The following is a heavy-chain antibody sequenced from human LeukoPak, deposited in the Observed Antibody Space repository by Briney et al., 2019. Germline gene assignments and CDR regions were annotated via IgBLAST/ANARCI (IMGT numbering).Heavy chain of an antibody. J-gene: IGHJ6*02. V-gene: IGHV1-18*01. D-gene: IGHD2-2*01. Sequence: ASVKASCKASGYTFTSYGISWVRQAPGQGLEWMGWISAYNGNTNYAQKLQGRVTMTTDTSTSTAYMELRSLRSDDTAVYYCARDIVVVPAAWEFYYYGMDVWGQGTTVTVSS. CDR2: ISAYNGNT. CDR3: ARDIVVVPAAWEFYYYGMDV. CDR1: GYTFTSYG.